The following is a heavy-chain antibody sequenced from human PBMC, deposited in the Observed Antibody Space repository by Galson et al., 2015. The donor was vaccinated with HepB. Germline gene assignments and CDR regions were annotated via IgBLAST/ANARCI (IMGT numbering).Heavy chain of an antibody. CDR1: GFTFSSYA. Sequence: SLRLSCAASGFTFSSYAMHWVRQAPGKGLEWVAVISYDGSNKYYADSVKGRFTISRDNSKNTLYLQMNSLRAEDTAVYYCARGIPGYSSSPGWYYDYWGQGTLATVSS. V-gene: IGHV3-30*04. J-gene: IGHJ4*02. CDR3: ARGIPGYSSSPGWYYDY. CDR2: ISYDGSNK. D-gene: IGHD6-13*01.